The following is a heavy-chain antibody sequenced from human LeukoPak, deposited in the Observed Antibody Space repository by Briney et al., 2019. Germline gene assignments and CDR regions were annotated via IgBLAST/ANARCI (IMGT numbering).Heavy chain of an antibody. V-gene: IGHV3-21*01. CDR3: ARGAGVGSYVPFDL. CDR2: ISSSGSDI. J-gene: IGHJ4*02. CDR1: GFTFSSHS. Sequence: GGSLRLSCAASGFTFSSHSMRWVRQAPGKGLECVSSISSSGSDIYDADSVTGRLTISRDNARNSLYLQMNSLRVEDTAVYYCARGAGVGSYVPFDLWGQGTRVTVSS. D-gene: IGHD3-16*01.